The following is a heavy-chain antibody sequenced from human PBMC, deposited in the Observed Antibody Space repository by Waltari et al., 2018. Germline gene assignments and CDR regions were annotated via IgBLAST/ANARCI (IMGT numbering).Heavy chain of an antibody. D-gene: IGHD3-3*01. V-gene: IGHV3-30*02. Sequence: QVQLVESGGGVVQPGGSLRLSCAASGFTFTSYGMHWVRQAPDKGLEWVTFIRSDGSNKYYADSVKGRFIISRDNSKNTLSLQMDSLRVEDTAVYYCAKDARGDGFWSSDHYYMDVWGKGTPVTISS. CDR2: IRSDGSNK. CDR3: AKDARGDGFWSSDHYYMDV. J-gene: IGHJ6*03. CDR1: GFTFTSYG.